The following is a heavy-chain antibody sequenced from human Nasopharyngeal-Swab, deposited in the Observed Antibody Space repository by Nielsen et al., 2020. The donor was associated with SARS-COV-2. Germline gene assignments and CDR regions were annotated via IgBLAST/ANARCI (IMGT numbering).Heavy chain of an antibody. D-gene: IGHD4-17*01. Sequence: SVKVSCKASGGTFSSYAISWVRQAPGQGLEWMGRIIPILGIANYAQKFQGRVTITADKSTSTAYMELSSLRSEDTAVYYCARDYGDYDNNAFDIWGQGTMATVSS. J-gene: IGHJ3*02. V-gene: IGHV1-69*04. CDR1: GGTFSSYA. CDR3: ARDYGDYDNNAFDI. CDR2: IIPILGIA.